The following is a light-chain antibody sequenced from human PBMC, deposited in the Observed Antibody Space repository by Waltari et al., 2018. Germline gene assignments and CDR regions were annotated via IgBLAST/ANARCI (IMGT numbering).Light chain of an antibody. V-gene: IGLV3-19*01. CDR1: SLRRYY. Sequence: SSEPTQDPAVSVALGQTVRSTCQGDSLRRYYASWYQQRPGQAPILVLYGQNNRPSGIPDRFSGSISGNTASLTITGAQAEDEADYYCHSRDTSSTRVFGGGTRLTV. CDR3: HSRDTSSTRV. J-gene: IGLJ2*01. CDR2: GQN.